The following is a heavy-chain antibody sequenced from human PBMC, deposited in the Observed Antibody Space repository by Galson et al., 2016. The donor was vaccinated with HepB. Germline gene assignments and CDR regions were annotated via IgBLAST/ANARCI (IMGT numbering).Heavy chain of an antibody. D-gene: IGHD5-18*01. CDR3: AKDTAGYGRVYYLDS. Sequence: SLRLSCAASGFTFDDYVMHWVRQTPGEGLEWVSSISWNSRTIDYADSVKGRFTISRDNAKNSLYLQMNSLRPEDTALYYCAKDTAGYGRVYYLDSWGQGTLVTVSS. J-gene: IGHJ4*02. V-gene: IGHV3-9*01. CDR2: ISWNSRTI. CDR1: GFTFDDYV.